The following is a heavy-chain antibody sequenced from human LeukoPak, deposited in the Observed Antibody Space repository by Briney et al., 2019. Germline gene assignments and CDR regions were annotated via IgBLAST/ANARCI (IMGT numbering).Heavy chain of an antibody. CDR2: ISSSSSYI. V-gene: IGHV3-21*04. CDR3: AKDIGEWELPVGWFDP. D-gene: IGHD1-26*01. CDR1: GFTFSSYS. J-gene: IGHJ5*02. Sequence: GGSLRLSCAASGFTFSSYSMNWVRQAPGKGLEWVSSISSSSSYIYYADSVKGRFTISRDNAKNSLYLQMNSLRAEDTAVYYCAKDIGEWELPVGWFDPWGQGTLVTVSS.